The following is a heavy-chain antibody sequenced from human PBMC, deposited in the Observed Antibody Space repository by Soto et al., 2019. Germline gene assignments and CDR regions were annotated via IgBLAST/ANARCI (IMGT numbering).Heavy chain of an antibody. CDR3: ARDVYYHGSGSLLHYGMDV. CDR2: ISYDGSNK. D-gene: IGHD3-10*01. J-gene: IGHJ6*02. CDR1: GFTFSSYA. Sequence: GGSLRLSCAASGFTFSSYAMHWVRQAPGKGLEWVAVISYDGSNKYYADSVKGRFTISRDNSKNTLYLQMNSLRAEDTAVYYCARDVYYHGSGSLLHYGMDVWGQGTTVTVSS. V-gene: IGHV3-30-3*01.